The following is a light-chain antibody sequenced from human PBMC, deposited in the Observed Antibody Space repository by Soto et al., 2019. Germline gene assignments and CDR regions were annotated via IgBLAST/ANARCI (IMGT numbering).Light chain of an antibody. CDR3: SSHAGGRVI. CDR2: EGT. J-gene: IGLJ2*01. V-gene: IGLV2-23*01. CDR1: SSDVGGSDL. Sequence: QSVLTQPTSVSASPGQSITISCTGTSSDVGGSDLVSWYQHYPGKAPKLIIYEGTKRPSGVSNRFSGSKSGNTASLTISGLQAEDEADSYCSSHAGGRVIFGGGTKLTVL.